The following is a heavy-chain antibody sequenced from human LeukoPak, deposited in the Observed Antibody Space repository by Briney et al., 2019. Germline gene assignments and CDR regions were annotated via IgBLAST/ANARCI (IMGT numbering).Heavy chain of an antibody. CDR1: GFTFSDYY. Sequence: GGSLRLSCAASGFTFSDYYMSWIRQAPGKGLEWVSYISSSGSTIYYADSVKGRFTISRDNSKNTLYLQMNSLRAEDTAVYYCAKDSHYGVNGDWGQGTLVTVSS. V-gene: IGHV3-11*01. J-gene: IGHJ4*02. D-gene: IGHD4-23*01. CDR2: ISSSGSTI. CDR3: AKDSHYGVNGD.